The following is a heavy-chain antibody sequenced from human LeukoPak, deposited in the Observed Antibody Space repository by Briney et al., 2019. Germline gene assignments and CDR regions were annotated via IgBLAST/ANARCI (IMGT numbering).Heavy chain of an antibody. CDR2: FDPEDGET. J-gene: IGHJ5*02. D-gene: IGHD3-10*02. CDR3: ATDLGSGDGIDP. CDR1: GYTLTELS. Sequence: ASVKVSCKVSGYTLTELSMHWLRQAPGKGLEGMGGFDPEDGETIYAQKFQGRITMNEDTSTDTDYMELSSLRSEDKAVYYCATDLGSGDGIDPWGQGTLVTVSS. V-gene: IGHV1-24*01.